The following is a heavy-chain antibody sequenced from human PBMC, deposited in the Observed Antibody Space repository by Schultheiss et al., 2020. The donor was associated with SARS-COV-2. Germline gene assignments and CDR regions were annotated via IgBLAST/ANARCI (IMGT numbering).Heavy chain of an antibody. D-gene: IGHD3-3*01. Sequence: GGSLRLSCVASGFSFTNAWMSWVRQAPGQGLEWVSSMHSGGTTYYADSVKGRFTISRDNPRNTLYLQMNSLRAEDTAVYYCAPIFGVAAAYFEYWGQGTLVTVSS. CDR1: GFSFTNAW. J-gene: IGHJ4*02. V-gene: IGHV3-66*02. CDR2: MHSGGTT. CDR3: APIFGVAAAYFEY.